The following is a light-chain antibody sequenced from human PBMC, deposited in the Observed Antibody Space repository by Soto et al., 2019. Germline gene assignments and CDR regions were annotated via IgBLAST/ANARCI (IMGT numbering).Light chain of an antibody. CDR2: DVN. Sequence: QSALTQPASVSGSPGQSIAISCTGTSSDVGGYNYVSWYQQHPGKAPKLMVYDVNDRPSGVSDRFSGSKSGNTASLTISGLQAEDEANYYSSSYTSSSTYVFGTGTKVTVL. J-gene: IGLJ1*01. CDR3: SSYTSSSTYV. CDR1: SSDVGGYNY. V-gene: IGLV2-14*01.